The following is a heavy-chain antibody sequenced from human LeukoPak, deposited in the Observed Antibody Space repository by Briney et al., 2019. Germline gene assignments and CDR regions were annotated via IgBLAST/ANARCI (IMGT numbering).Heavy chain of an antibody. CDR2: IYYSGST. J-gene: IGHJ6*03. CDR1: GGSISSSSYY. CDR3: ARQRSYYDILTGYYNVFYYMDV. D-gene: IGHD3-9*01. Sequence: PSETLSLTCTVSGGSISSSSYYWGWIRQPPGKGLEWIGSIYYSGSTYYNPSLKSRVTISVDTSKNQFSLKLSSVTAADTAVYYCARQRSYYDILTGYYNVFYYMDVWGKGTTVTISS. V-gene: IGHV4-39*01.